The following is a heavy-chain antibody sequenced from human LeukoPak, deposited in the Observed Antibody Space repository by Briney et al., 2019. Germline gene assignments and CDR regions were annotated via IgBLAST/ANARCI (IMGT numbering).Heavy chain of an antibody. V-gene: IGHV3-74*01. Sequence: GGSLRLSCAASGFTFSSYWMHWVRQAPGKGLVWVSRINSDGSSTSYADSVEGRFTISRDNAKNTLYLQMNSLRAEDTAVYYCARGKLPFYGMDVWGQGTTVTVSS. CDR1: GFTFSSYW. CDR3: ARGKLPFYGMDV. CDR2: INSDGSST. D-gene: IGHD3-3*01. J-gene: IGHJ6*02.